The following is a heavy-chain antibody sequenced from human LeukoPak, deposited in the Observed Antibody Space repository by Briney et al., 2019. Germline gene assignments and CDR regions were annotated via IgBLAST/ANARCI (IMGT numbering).Heavy chain of an antibody. CDR2: IYHSGST. J-gene: IGHJ3*02. Sequence: SQTLSLTCAVSGGSISSGGYSWSWIRQPPGKGLEWIGYIYHSGSTYYNPSLKSRVTISVDRSKNQFSLKLSSVTAADTAVYYCATGGYCGSTSCRHDAFDIWGQGTMVTVSS. V-gene: IGHV4-30-2*01. CDR3: ATGGYCGSTSCRHDAFDI. CDR1: GGSISSGGYS. D-gene: IGHD2-2*03.